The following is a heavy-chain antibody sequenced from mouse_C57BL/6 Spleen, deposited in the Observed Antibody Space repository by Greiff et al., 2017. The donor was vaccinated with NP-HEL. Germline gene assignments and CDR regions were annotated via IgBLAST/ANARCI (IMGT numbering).Heavy chain of an antibody. CDR1: GFNIKDYY. CDR2: IDPEDGDT. CDR3: ARLYYGSSSYYFDY. Sequence: VQLQQSGAELVRPGASVKLSCTASGFNIKDYYMHWVKQRPEQGLEWIGRIDPEDGDTEYAPKFQGKATMTADTSSNTAYLQLSSLTSEDTAVYFCARLYYGSSSYYFDYWGQGTTLTVSS. V-gene: IGHV14-1*01. D-gene: IGHD1-1*01. J-gene: IGHJ2*01.